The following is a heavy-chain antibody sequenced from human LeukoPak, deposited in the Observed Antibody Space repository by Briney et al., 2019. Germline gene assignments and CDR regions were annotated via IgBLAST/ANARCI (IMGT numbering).Heavy chain of an antibody. V-gene: IGHV3-30*02. CDR3: AKRSTRERDFDY. Sequence: GGSLRLSCAASGFTFSSCGMHWVRQAPGKGLEWVSFIRFDGSNKYYADSVKGRFTISRDNSKNTLYLQMNSLRAEDTAVYYCAKRSTRERDFDYWGQGTLVTVSS. D-gene: IGHD2-2*01. CDR1: GFTFSSCG. J-gene: IGHJ4*02. CDR2: IRFDGSNK.